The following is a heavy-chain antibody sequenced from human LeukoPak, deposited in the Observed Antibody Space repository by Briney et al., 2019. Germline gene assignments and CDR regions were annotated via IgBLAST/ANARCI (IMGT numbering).Heavy chain of an antibody. CDR1: GGSISSGGYY. CDR3: ARVHVTYGDYVDYYYYYGMDV. J-gene: IGHJ6*02. CDR2: IYYSGST. V-gene: IGHV4-31*03. Sequence: PSETLSLTCTVSGGSISSGGYYWSWIRQHPGKGLEWIGYIYYSGSTYYNPSLKSRVTISVDTSKNQFSLKLSSVTAADTAVYYCARVHVTYGDYVDYYYYYGMDVWGQGTTVTVSS. D-gene: IGHD4-17*01.